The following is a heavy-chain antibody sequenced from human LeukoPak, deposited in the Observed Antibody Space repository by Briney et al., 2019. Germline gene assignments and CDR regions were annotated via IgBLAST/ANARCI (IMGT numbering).Heavy chain of an antibody. CDR1: GYTFTGYY. V-gene: IGHV1-46*01. Sequence: ASVKVSCKASGYTFTGYYMHWVRQAPGQGLEWMGIINPSGGSTSYAQKFQGRVTMTRDTSTSTVYMELSSLRSEDTAVYYCARDLGHDYGGNSVSSPYYFDYWGQGTLVTVS. CDR2: INPSGGST. CDR3: ARDLGHDYGGNSVSSPYYFDY. D-gene: IGHD4-23*01. J-gene: IGHJ4*02.